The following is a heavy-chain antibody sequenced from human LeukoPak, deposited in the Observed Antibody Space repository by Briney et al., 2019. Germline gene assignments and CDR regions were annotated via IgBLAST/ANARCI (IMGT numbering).Heavy chain of an antibody. J-gene: IGHJ4*02. CDR1: GYSISSGYY. CDR2: IYHSGST. D-gene: IGHD2-21*02. Sequence: SETLSLTCAVSGYSISSGYYWGWIRQPPGKGLEWIGSIYHSGSTYYNPSLKSRVTISVDTSKNQFSLKLSSVTAADTAVYYCARGPRMGDHLFDYWGQGTLVTVSS. CDR3: ARGPRMGDHLFDY. V-gene: IGHV4-38-2*01.